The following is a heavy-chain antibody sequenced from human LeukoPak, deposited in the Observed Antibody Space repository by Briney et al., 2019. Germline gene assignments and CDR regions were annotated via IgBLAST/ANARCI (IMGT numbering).Heavy chain of an antibody. CDR1: GGTFSSYA. Sequence: SVKVSCKASGGTFSSYAISWVRQAPGQGLEWMGRIIPIFGTANYAQKFQGRVTITTDESTSTAYMELSGLRSEDTAVYYCARGHDEWSDDYWGQGTLVTVSS. D-gene: IGHD3-3*01. CDR3: ARGHDEWSDDY. J-gene: IGHJ4*02. CDR2: IIPIFGTA. V-gene: IGHV1-69*05.